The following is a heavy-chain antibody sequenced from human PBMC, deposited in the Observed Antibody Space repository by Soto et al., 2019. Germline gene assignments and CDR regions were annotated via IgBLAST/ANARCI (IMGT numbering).Heavy chain of an antibody. V-gene: IGHV3-23*01. J-gene: IGHJ6*02. CDR3: VKDWSGENCPCMVV. CDR2: ISGGDETT. CDR1: GFTFTSYA. D-gene: IGHD3-3*01. Sequence: GGSLRLSWAASGFTFTSYAMTWVRQAPGKGLEWVSSISGGDETTYYADPVKGRFTISRDNSKSTLYLQMNSLRDGDTAIYYCVKDWSGENCPCMVVWGQGTTVTVSS.